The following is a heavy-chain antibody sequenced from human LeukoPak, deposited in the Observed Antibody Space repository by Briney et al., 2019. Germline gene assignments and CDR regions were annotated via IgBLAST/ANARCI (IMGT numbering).Heavy chain of an antibody. D-gene: IGHD1-26*01. CDR1: GFYSNDYARYA. V-gene: IGHV3-23*01. CDR2: ISGTADTT. Sequence: GGSLRLSCAGSGFYSNDYARYAMSWVRQAPGKGLEWVSAISGTADTTKHADSVKGRFTISRDNSKSTLYLQMNSLRAEDTAVYYCAKGWDNFYFYYYMDVWGKGTMVTVSS. CDR3: AKGWDNFYFYYYMDV. J-gene: IGHJ6*03.